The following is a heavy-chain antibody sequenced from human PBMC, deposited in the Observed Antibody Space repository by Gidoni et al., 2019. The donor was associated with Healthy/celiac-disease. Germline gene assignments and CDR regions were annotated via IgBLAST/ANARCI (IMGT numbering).Heavy chain of an antibody. Sequence: EVQLVESGGGLVQPGGSLRLSCAASGFTFSSYDMHWVRQATGKGLEWVSAIGTAGDTYYPGSVKGRFTISRENAKNSLYLQMNSLRAGDTAVYYCARAGCGGDCYDLRYFDLWGRGTLVTVSS. CDR3: ARAGCGGDCYDLRYFDL. V-gene: IGHV3-13*01. CDR1: GFTFSSYD. J-gene: IGHJ2*01. D-gene: IGHD2-21*02. CDR2: IGTAGDT.